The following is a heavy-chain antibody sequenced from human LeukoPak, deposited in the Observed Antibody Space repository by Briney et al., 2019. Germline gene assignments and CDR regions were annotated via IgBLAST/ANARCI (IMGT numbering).Heavy chain of an antibody. Sequence: PGGSLRLSCVASGFSFRNYWMSWVRQAPGKGLEWVANIKEDGSKKNHLDSVKGRFTISRDNAKNFLNLQMNSLRVEDTALYYCARDGDGRGEDFDYWGQGILVTVSS. CDR2: IKEDGSKK. J-gene: IGHJ4*02. V-gene: IGHV3-7*01. CDR3: ARDGDGRGEDFDY. D-gene: IGHD4-17*01. CDR1: GFSFRNYW.